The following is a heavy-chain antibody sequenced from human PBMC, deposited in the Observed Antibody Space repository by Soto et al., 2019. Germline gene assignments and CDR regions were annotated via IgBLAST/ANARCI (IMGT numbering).Heavy chain of an antibody. J-gene: IGHJ4*02. CDR1: GGYVRRGTYY. Sequence: QVQLQASGPGLVKPSQTLSLTCTGYGGYVRRGTYYWSWVRQFPGKVLELIGYISNSGRTHYNPSLMSRITILVDTSKNQFFLELRSVTAADTALYYCARSDYATVSYYPDYWGQGTLVTVSS. CDR3: ARSDYATVSYYPDY. V-gene: IGHV4-31*03. D-gene: IGHD3-10*01. CDR2: ISNSGRT.